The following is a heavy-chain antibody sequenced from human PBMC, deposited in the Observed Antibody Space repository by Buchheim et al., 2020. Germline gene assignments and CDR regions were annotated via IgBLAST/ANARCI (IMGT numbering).Heavy chain of an antibody. J-gene: IGHJ6*03. CDR1: GGSISSYY. V-gene: IGHV4-59*01. Sequence: QVQLQESGPGLVKPSETLSLTCTVSGGSISSYYWSWIRQPPGKGLEWIGYIYYSGSTNYNPSLTSRFTISVEPSKNQFSLKLSSVTAADTAVYYCARGPKYSSSWYRYYYYMDVWGKGTT. D-gene: IGHD6-13*01. CDR3: ARGPKYSSSWYRYYYYMDV. CDR2: IYYSGST.